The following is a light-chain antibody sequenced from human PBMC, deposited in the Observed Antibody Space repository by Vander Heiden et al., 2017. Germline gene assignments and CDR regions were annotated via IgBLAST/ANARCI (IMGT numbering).Light chain of an antibody. J-gene: IGKJ4*01. V-gene: IGKV1-39*01. CDR3: QQSYSTPPT. CDR2: AAS. Sequence: DIQMTQPPSSLSASVGDRVTITCRASQSISSYLHWYQQKPGKAPKLLIYAASSLQSGVPSRFSGSGSGTDFTLTISSLQPEDYATYYCQQSYSTPPTFGGGTKVEIK. CDR1: QSISSY.